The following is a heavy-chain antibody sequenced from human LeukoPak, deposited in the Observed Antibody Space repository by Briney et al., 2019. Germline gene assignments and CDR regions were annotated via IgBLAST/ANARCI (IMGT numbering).Heavy chain of an antibody. CDR1: GGSFSGYY. CDR2: INHSGST. Sequence: PSETLSLTCAVYGGSFSGYYWSWIRQPPGKGLEWIGEINHSGSTNYNPSLKSRVTISVDTSKNQFSLKLSSVTDADTAVYYCARSRRYYYYYYMDVWGKGTTVTISS. V-gene: IGHV4-34*01. J-gene: IGHJ6*03. D-gene: IGHD6-6*01. CDR3: ARSRRYYYYYYMDV.